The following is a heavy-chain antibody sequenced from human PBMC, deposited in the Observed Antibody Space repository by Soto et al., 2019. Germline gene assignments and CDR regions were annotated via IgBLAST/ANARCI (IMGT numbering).Heavy chain of an antibody. CDR3: ARDPSYFDF. V-gene: IGHV1-2*02. Sequence: ASVKVSCKASGYTFTGYYMHWVRQAPGQGLEWMGWINPNSGGTNYAQKFQGRFTISRDNAKNSLYLQLNSLRAEDTAVYYCARDPSYFDFWGQGTLVTVSS. CDR2: INPNSGGT. J-gene: IGHJ4*02. CDR1: GYTFTGYY.